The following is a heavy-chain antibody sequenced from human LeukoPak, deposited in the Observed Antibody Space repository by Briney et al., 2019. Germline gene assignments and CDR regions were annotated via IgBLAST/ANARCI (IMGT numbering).Heavy chain of an antibody. CDR1: GDSVSSNSAA. Sequence: SQTLSLTCAISGDSVSSNSAAWNWIRQSPSRGLEWLGRTYYRSKWYNDYAVSVKSRITINPDTSKNQFSLQLNSVTPEDTAVYYCARDLIAARPDGYYYYYMDVWGKGTTVTVSS. J-gene: IGHJ6*03. V-gene: IGHV6-1*01. CDR2: TYYRSKWYN. D-gene: IGHD6-6*01. CDR3: ARDLIAARPDGYYYYYMDV.